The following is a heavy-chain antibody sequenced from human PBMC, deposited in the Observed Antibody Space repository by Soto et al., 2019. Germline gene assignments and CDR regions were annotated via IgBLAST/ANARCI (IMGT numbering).Heavy chain of an antibody. CDR2: INHSGST. J-gene: IGHJ6*03. CDR3: ARAGIVVVPAAMRGYYYYMDV. V-gene: IGHV4-34*01. D-gene: IGHD2-2*01. Sequence: PSETLSLTCAVYGGSFSGYYWSWIRQPPGKGLEWIGEINHSGSTNYNPSLKSRVTISVDTSKNQFSLKLSSVTAADTAVYYCARAGIVVVPAAMRGYYYYMDVWGKGTTVTVSS. CDR1: GGSFSGYY.